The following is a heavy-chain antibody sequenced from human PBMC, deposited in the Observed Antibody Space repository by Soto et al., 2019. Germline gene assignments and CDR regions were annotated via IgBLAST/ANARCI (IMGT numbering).Heavy chain of an antibody. Sequence: SETLSLTCAVYGGSFSGYYWSWIRQPPGKGLEWIGEINHSGSTNYNPSLKSRVTISVDTSKNQFSLMLSYVTAADTAVYYCSRGYYDFWSDYYYYYMDVWGKGTTVTVSS. CDR2: INHSGST. D-gene: IGHD3-3*01. CDR3: SRGYYDFWSDYYYYYMDV. CDR1: GGSFSGYY. V-gene: IGHV4-34*01. J-gene: IGHJ6*03.